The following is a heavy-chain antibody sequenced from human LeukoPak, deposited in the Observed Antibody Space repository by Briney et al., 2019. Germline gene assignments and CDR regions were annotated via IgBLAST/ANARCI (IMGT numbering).Heavy chain of an antibody. J-gene: IGHJ1*01. CDR3: ATDRQQLVPEYFQH. CDR1: GYTLTELS. CDR2: FDPEDGET. Sequence: ASVKVSCKVSGYTLTELSMHWVRQAPGKGLEWMGGFDPEDGETIYAQKFQGGVTMTEDTSTDTAYMELSSLRSEDTAVYYCATDRQQLVPEYFQHWGQGTLVTVSS. D-gene: IGHD6-13*01. V-gene: IGHV1-24*01.